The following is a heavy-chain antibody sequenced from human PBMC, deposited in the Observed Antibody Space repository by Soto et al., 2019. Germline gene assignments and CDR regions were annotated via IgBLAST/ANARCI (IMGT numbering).Heavy chain of an antibody. V-gene: IGHV4-59*01. D-gene: IGHD2-21*01. CDR2: GYYTRTN. CDR1: GGSINGYY. CDR3: APYRRTDADAYKLAL. Sequence: PGKLCVTCTRSGGSINGYYWRGIRQLPGKALEWMGYGYYTRTNKYNPSLESRVTISADTAKNQSSLRVDSVTAADTAVYYCAPYRRTDADAYKLALWGPGIFVTVS. J-gene: IGHJ4*02.